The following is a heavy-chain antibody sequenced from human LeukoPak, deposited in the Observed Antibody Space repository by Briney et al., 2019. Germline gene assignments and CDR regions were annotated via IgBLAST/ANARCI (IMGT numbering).Heavy chain of an antibody. D-gene: IGHD2-2*01. V-gene: IGHV3-21*01. Sequence: GGSLRLSCAASGFTFSSYSMNWVRQAPGKGLEWVSSISSSSYIYYADAVKGRFTISSDNAKNSLYLQMNSLRAEDTAVYYCARDSRRYCSSTSCYDFDYWGQGTLVTVSS. CDR2: ISSSSYI. J-gene: IGHJ4*02. CDR1: GFTFSSYS. CDR3: ARDSRRYCSSTSCYDFDY.